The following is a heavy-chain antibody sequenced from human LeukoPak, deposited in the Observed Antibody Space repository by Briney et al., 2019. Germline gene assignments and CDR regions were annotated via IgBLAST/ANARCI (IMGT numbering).Heavy chain of an antibody. CDR2: ISRSGGST. D-gene: IGHD6-13*01. CDR3: ARDVGSSWYADY. V-gene: IGHV3-23*01. Sequence: AGGSLRLSCAASGFTFSNSAMSWVRQAPGKGLEWVSGISRSGGSTEYADSVRGRFTISRDNSKNTLYLQMNSLRAEDTAVYYCARDVGSSWYADYWGQGTLVTVSS. CDR1: GFTFSNSA. J-gene: IGHJ4*02.